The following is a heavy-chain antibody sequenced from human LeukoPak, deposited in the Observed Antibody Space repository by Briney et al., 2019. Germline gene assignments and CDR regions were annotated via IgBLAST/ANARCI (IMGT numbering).Heavy chain of an antibody. CDR2: ISSNGGTI. CDR1: GFTFSSYA. V-gene: IGHV3-64*05. CDR3: VKGSEAYCDSKSDY. D-gene: IGHD3-22*01. Sequence: TGGSLSLSCSASGFTFSSYAMHWVRQAPGNGLEYVSAISSNGGTIYYADSAKGRFTISRDNSKNTLYIQMSSLRVEDTAVYYCVKGSEAYCDSKSDYWGQGTLVTASS. J-gene: IGHJ4*02.